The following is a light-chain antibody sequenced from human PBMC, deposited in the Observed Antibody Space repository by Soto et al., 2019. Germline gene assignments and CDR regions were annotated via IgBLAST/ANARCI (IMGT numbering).Light chain of an antibody. CDR1: QSISSY. V-gene: IGKV1-39*01. J-gene: IGKJ4*01. Sequence: DIQITQSPSSLSASVGDRVXXXXXASQSISSYLNWYQQKPGKAPKLLIYAASSLQSGVPSRFSGSGSGTDFTLTISSLQPEDFATYYCQQSYSTPLTFGGGTKVDI. CDR3: QQSYSTPLT. CDR2: AAS.